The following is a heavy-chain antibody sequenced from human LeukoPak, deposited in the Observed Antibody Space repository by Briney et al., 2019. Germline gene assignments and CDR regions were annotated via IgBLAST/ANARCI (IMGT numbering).Heavy chain of an antibody. CDR1: GHSISSGYY. V-gene: IGHV4-38-2*02. D-gene: IGHD2-15*01. Sequence: SETLSLTCTVSGHSISSGYYWGWIRQPPGKGLEWIGIIYHSGSTYYNPSLKRRVTISVDTSKNQFSLQLSTVTAEDTAVYYCARVVCSGGSCYYRGWFDPWGQGTLVTVSS. CDR3: ARVVCSGGSCYYRGWFDP. CDR2: IYHSGST. J-gene: IGHJ5*02.